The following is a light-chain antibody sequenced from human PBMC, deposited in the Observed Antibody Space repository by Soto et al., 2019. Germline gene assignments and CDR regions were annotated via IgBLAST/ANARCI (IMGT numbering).Light chain of an antibody. CDR2: KAS. CDR1: QSISSW. Sequence: DIQMTQSPSSLSASVGDRVTITCRASQSISSWLAWYHQKPGKAPNLLIYKASTLQGGVPSRFSGSGSGTEFTLTISSLQPDDFATYYCQQYNSFPWTFGQGTKLEIK. CDR3: QQYNSFPWT. V-gene: IGKV1-5*03. J-gene: IGKJ2*02.